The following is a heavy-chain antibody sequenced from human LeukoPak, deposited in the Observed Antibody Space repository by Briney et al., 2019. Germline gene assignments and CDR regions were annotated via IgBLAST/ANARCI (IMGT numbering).Heavy chain of an antibody. D-gene: IGHD4-11*01. CDR1: GFTFSDAW. V-gene: IGHV3-15*01. CDR3: ATLHY. CDR2: FKSKSAGGTT. J-gene: IGHJ4*02. Sequence: GGSLRLSCVASGFTFSDAWMSWVRQAPGKGLEWVGHFKSKSAGGTTDYAAPVKGRFTISRDDSRNTQYLQMNSLKTEDTAVYFRATLHYWGQGTLVTVSS.